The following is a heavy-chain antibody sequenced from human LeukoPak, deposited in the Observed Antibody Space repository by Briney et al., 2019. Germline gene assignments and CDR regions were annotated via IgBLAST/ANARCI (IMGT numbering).Heavy chain of an antibody. CDR2: ITGNGVNT. Sequence: GGSLRLSCAASGFNFSSYAMSWVRQAPGKGLEWVSAITGNGVNTYYADSVKGRFTISRDNSKNTLYLQMNSLRAEDTAVYYCANEKGYFQHWGQGTLVTVSS. V-gene: IGHV3-23*01. CDR3: ANEKGYFQH. CDR1: GFNFSSYA. J-gene: IGHJ1*01.